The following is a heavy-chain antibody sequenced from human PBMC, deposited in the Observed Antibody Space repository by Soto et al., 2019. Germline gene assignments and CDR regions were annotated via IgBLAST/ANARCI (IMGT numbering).Heavy chain of an antibody. Sequence: QVHLVQSGAEVKKPGASVKVSCRGSGYDFTTYGITWVRQAPGQGLEWMAWSSAHNGNTDYAQKLQGRVTVPRDASTSTAYMELRSMRSDDTAMYYCARGSYGDYWGQGALVTVSS. J-gene: IGHJ4*02. D-gene: IGHD1-26*01. V-gene: IGHV1-18*01. CDR1: GYDFTTYG. CDR3: ARGSYGDY. CDR2: SSAHNGNT.